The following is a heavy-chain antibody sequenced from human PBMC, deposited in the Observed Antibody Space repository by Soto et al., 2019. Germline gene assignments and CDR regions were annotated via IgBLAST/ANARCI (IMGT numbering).Heavy chain of an antibody. J-gene: IGHJ5*02. CDR2: INHSGST. CDR3: ARGKADYDFWSGYHTNWFEP. Sequence: SETLSLTCAVYGGSFSGYYWSWIRQPPGKGLEWIGEINHSGSTNYNPSLKSRVTISVDTSKNQFSLKLSSVTAADTAVYYCARGKADYDFWSGYHTNWFEPWGQGTLVTVS. CDR1: GGSFSGYY. D-gene: IGHD3-3*01. V-gene: IGHV4-34*01.